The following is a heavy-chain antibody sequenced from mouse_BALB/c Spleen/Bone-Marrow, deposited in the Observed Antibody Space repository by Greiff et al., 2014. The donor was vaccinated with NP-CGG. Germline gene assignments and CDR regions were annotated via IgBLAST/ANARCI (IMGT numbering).Heavy chain of an antibody. CDR2: IHPYNDGT. D-gene: IGHD4-1*01. CDR3: TRGRTWDFDY. V-gene: IGHV1-14*01. Sequence: VQLKESGPELVKPGASVKMSCKASGYTFTSYVMHWVKQKPGQGLEWIGYIHPYNDGTKYNEKFKGKATLTVDKSSSTAYMQLSSLTSEDSAVYYCTRGRTWDFDYWGQGTTLTVSS. J-gene: IGHJ2*01. CDR1: GYTFTSYV.